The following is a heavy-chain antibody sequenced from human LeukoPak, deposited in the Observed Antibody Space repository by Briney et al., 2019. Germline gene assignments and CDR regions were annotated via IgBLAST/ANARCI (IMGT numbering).Heavy chain of an antibody. J-gene: IGHJ4*02. Sequence: GGSLRLSCAASGFTVSNNYLSWVRQAPGKGLEWVSFVYDGGTTVYADSVKGRFTISRDNSKNTLYLQMNSLRAEDTAVYYCARDRGYCSSTSCYATFDYWGQGTLVTVSS. CDR2: VYDGGTT. CDR3: ARDRGYCSSTSCYATFDY. D-gene: IGHD2-2*01. CDR1: GFTVSNNY. V-gene: IGHV3-53*05.